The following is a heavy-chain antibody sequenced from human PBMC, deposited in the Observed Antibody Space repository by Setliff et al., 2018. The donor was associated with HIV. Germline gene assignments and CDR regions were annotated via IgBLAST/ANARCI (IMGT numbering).Heavy chain of an antibody. D-gene: IGHD3-10*01. CDR1: GGSFSGYY. CDR2: INHSGST. J-gene: IGHJ6*03. V-gene: IGHV4-34*01. CDR3: ARPGRASYYYYMDV. Sequence: TLSLTCAVYGGSFSGYYWSWIRQPPGKGLEWIGEINHSGSTNYNPSLKSRVTISVDTSKNQFSLKLSSVTAADTAVYYCARPGRASYYYYMDVWGKGTTVTVS.